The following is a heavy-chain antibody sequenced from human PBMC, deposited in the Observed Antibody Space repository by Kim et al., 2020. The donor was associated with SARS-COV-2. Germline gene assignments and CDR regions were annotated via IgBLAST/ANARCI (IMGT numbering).Heavy chain of an antibody. CDR3: ARAGAGGGFDY. J-gene: IGHJ4*02. D-gene: IGHD3-16*01. V-gene: IGHV3-74*01. CDR2: T. Sequence: TDYGAAVQGRCTISRDNSQETVFLEIKSLRVEDTALYFCARAGAGGGFDYWGQGTRVTVSS.